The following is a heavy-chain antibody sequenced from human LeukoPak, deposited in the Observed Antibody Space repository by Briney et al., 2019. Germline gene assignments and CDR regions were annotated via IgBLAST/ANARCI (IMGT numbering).Heavy chain of an antibody. CDR3: ARQAYYYDSSGYPFDY. CDR2: IYYSGST. D-gene: IGHD3-22*01. J-gene: IGHJ4*02. V-gene: IGHV4-59*08. CDR1: GGSISGYY. Sequence: SETLSLTCTVSGGSISGYYWSWIRQPPGKGLEWIGYIYYSGSTNYNPSLKSRVTISVDTSKNQFSLKLSSVTAADTAVYYCARQAYYYDSSGYPFDYWGQGTLVTVSS.